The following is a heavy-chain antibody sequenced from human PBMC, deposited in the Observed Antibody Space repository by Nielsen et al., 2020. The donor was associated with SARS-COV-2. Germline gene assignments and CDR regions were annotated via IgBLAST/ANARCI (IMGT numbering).Heavy chain of an antibody. V-gene: IGHV4-61*01. CDR2: IFYRGNT. CDR3: ARGGYNIYDFDY. D-gene: IGHD5-24*01. Sequence: SETLSLTCIVSGGSISTGSHYWSWIRQPPGKGLEWIGYIFYRGNTNYNPSFQSRVNISVDTSKNQFSLQLSSVTAADTAIYYCARGGYNIYDFDYWGRGTLVTVSS. J-gene: IGHJ4*02. CDR1: GGSISTGSHY.